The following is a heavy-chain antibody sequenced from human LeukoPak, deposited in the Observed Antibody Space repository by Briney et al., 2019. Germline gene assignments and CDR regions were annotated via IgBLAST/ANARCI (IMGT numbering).Heavy chain of an antibody. CDR1: GGSISSGSYY. V-gene: IGHV4-61*02. D-gene: IGHD3-10*01. CDR3: AGWFGWD. CDR2: IYTSGST. J-gene: IGHJ3*01. Sequence: SQTLSLTCTVSGGSISSGSYYWSWIRQPAGKGLEWIGRIYTSGSTNYNPSLKSRVTISVDTSKNQFSLKLSSVTAADTAVYYCAGWFGWDWGQGTMVTVSS.